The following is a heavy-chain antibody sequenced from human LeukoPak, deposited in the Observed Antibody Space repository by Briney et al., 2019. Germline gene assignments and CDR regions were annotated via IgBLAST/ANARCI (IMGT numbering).Heavy chain of an antibody. J-gene: IGHJ3*02. CDR2: FDPEDGET. CDR3: ATFRPDSGSYHDAFDI. V-gene: IGHV1-24*01. CDR1: GYTLTGLS. Sequence: ASVKVSCKVSGYTLTGLSMHWVRQAPGKGLEWMGGFDPEDGETIYAQKFQGRVTMTEDTSTDTAYMELGSLRSEDTAVYYCATFRPDSGSYHDAFDIWGQGTMVTVSS. D-gene: IGHD1-26*01.